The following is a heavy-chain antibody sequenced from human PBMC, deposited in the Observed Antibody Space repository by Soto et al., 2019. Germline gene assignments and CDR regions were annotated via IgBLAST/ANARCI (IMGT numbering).Heavy chain of an antibody. D-gene: IGHD5-12*01. CDR3: ARLRLGYYYYGMDV. J-gene: IGHJ6*02. CDR1: GGSFSGYY. CDR2: INHSGST. V-gene: IGHV4-34*01. Sequence: PSETLSLTCAVYGGSFSGYYWSWIRQPPGKGLEWIGEINHSGSTNYNPSLKSRVTISVDTSKNQFSLKLSSVTAADTAVYYCARLRLGYYYYGMDVWGQGTTVTVSS.